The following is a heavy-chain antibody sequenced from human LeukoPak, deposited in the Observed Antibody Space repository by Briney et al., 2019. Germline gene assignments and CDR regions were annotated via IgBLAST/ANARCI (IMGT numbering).Heavy chain of an antibody. CDR2: IYTSGST. Sequence: SETLSLTCTVSGGSISSYYWSWIRQPAGKGLEWIGRIYTSGSTNYNPSLKSRVTMSVDTSKNQFSLKLSSVTAAGTAVYYCARVGGSPSGGPRYYYYYMDVWGKGTTVTVSS. J-gene: IGHJ6*03. D-gene: IGHD2-15*01. CDR1: GGSISSYY. V-gene: IGHV4-4*07. CDR3: ARVGGSPSGGPRYYYYYMDV.